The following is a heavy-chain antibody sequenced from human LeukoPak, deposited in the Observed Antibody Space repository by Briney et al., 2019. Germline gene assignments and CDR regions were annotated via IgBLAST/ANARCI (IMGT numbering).Heavy chain of an antibody. CDR1: GFTFSSYG. CDR2: IRYDGSNQ. D-gene: IGHD3-10*01. CDR3: AKGFGYYFDY. Sequence: GGSLRLSCAASGFTFSSYGMHWVRQAPGKGLEWVAFIRYDGSNQFYADSVKGRFTISRDNSKNTLYLQMNSLRAEDTAVYYCAKGFGYYFDYWGKGTLVTVSS. J-gene: IGHJ4*02. V-gene: IGHV3-30*02.